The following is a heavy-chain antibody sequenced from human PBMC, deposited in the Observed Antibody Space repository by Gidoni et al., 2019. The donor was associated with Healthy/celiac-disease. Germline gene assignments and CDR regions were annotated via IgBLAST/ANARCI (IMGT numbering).Heavy chain of an antibody. CDR3: ARGTLGYCSGGSCAARRGYFDY. V-gene: IGHV3-21*01. D-gene: IGHD2-15*01. J-gene: IGHJ4*02. CDR2: ISSSSSYI. CDR1: GFTFSSYS. Sequence: EVQLVESGGGLVKPGGSLRLSCAASGFTFSSYSMHWVRQAPGKGLEWVSSISSSSSYIYYADSVKGRFTISRDNAKNSLYLQMNSLRAEDTAVYYCARGTLGYCSGGSCAARRGYFDYWGQGTLVTVSS.